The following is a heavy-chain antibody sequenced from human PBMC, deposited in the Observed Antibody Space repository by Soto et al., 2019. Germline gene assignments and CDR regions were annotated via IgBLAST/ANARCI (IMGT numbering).Heavy chain of an antibody. CDR3: ARAPVVVIAAAYCDS. Sequence: QVQLVQSGAEVKKPGASVKVSCKASDYAFTSYTITWVRQAPGQGLEWMGWISPYNGNTDYAQKLQGRVTMTTDTTTSTAYMGLRSLRSDDTAVYYCARAPVVVIAAAYCDSWGQGTLVTVSS. V-gene: IGHV1-18*01. CDR1: DYAFTSYT. J-gene: IGHJ4*02. CDR2: ISPYNGNT. D-gene: IGHD2-15*01.